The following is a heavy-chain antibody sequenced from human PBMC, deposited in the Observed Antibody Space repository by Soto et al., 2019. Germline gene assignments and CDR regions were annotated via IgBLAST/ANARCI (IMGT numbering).Heavy chain of an antibody. D-gene: IGHD3-10*01. Sequence: ASVKVSCKASGFTFTSNTMHWVRQAPGQRLEWMGWINAGNGDTKYSQKFQGRVTITRDTSASTAYMDLSSLRSEDTSVYYCARDLKGSELLWFGEFRDYRFWYWGQGTLVTVSS. CDR3: ARDLKGSELLWFGEFRDYRFWY. V-gene: IGHV1-3*01. CDR1: GFTFTSNT. J-gene: IGHJ4*02. CDR2: INAGNGDT.